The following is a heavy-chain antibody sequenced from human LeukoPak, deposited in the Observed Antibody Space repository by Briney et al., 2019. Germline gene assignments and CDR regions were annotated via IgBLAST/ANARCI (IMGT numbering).Heavy chain of an antibody. CDR1: GFNFSNYA. CDR3: AKDRSLVPAALNY. V-gene: IGHV3-23*01. CDR2: ISGSGDST. D-gene: IGHD2-2*01. Sequence: GGFLRLSCAASGFNFSNYAMTWVRQAPGKGLECVSGISGSGDSTYYADSVKGRFTISRDNSKNTLYLQMNSLRAEDTALYYCAKDRSLVPAALNYWGQGTLVIVSS. J-gene: IGHJ4*02.